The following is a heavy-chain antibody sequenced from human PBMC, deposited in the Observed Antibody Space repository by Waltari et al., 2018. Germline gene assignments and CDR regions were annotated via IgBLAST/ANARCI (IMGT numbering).Heavy chain of an antibody. CDR3: ARDRDYDFWSHDFDY. CDR2: NSPYNGNT. D-gene: IGHD3-3*01. Sequence: QVQLVQSGAEVKKPGASVKVSCKASGYTFTSYGISWVRQAPGQGLEWMGWNSPYNGNTNYAQKLQGRVTMTTDTSTSTADMELRSLRSDDTAVYYCARDRDYDFWSHDFDYWGQGTLVTVSS. CDR1: GYTFTSYG. V-gene: IGHV1-18*01. J-gene: IGHJ4*02.